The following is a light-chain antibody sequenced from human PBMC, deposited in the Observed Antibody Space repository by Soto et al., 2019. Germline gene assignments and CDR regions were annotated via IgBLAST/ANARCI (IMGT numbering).Light chain of an antibody. CDR3: QQYDNLPLT. V-gene: IGKV1-33*01. Sequence: DIQMTQSPSSLSASVGDRVTITCQASQDISNYLNWYQQKPGKAPKLLIYDASNLETGVPSRFSGSGSGTDFTCTIRSLQPEDIATYYCQQYDNLPLTFGQGTKREIK. CDR2: DAS. J-gene: IGKJ2*01. CDR1: QDISNY.